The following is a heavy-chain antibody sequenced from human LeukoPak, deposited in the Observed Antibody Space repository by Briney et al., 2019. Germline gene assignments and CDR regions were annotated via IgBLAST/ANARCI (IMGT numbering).Heavy chain of an antibody. CDR2: INLNSGGT. J-gene: IGHJ4*02. V-gene: IGHV1-2*02. Sequence: ASVKVSCKASGYTFTGYYMHWVRQAPGQGLEWMGWINLNSGGTNDAQKFQDRGTMSRDTSISTAYMELSSLRSEDTAVYYCARDRGEMATISYWGQGTLVTVSS. CDR3: ARDRGEMATISY. D-gene: IGHD5-24*01. CDR1: GYTFTGYY.